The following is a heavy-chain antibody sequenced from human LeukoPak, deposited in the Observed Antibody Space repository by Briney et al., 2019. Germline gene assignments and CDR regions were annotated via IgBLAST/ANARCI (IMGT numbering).Heavy chain of an antibody. CDR2: INHSGST. CDR3: AGEKPMDTAMVIRYYGMEV. J-gene: IGHJ6*02. D-gene: IGHD5-18*01. V-gene: IGHV4-34*01. CDR1: GGSFSGYY. Sequence: SETLSLTCAVYGGSFSGYYWSWIRQPPGKGLEWIGEINHSGSTNYNPSLKSRVTISVDTSKNQFSLKLSSVTAADTAVYYCAGEKPMDTAMVIRYYGMEVWGQGPTVTVS.